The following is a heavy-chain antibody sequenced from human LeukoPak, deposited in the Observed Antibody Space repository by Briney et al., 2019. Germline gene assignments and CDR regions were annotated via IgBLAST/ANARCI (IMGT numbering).Heavy chain of an antibody. J-gene: IGHJ6*02. CDR1: GGTFSSYA. Sequence: SVKVSCRASGGTFSSYAISWVRQAPGQGLEWMGGIIPIFGTANYAQKFQGRVTITTDESTSTAYLELSSLRAEDTAVYYCARSIGLTGGGVDVWGQGTTVTVSS. CDR3: ARSIGLTGGGVDV. V-gene: IGHV1-69*05. D-gene: IGHD3-9*01. CDR2: IIPIFGTA.